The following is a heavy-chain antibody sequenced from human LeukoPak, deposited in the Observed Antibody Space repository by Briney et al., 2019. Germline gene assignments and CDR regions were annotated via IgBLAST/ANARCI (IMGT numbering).Heavy chain of an antibody. V-gene: IGHV3-66*01. CDR3: ARDRRSSSWYSYYYYYYYMDV. J-gene: IGHJ6*03. CDR2: IYSGGST. CDR1: RFTFSSYA. Sequence: GGSLRLSCAASRFTFSSYAMSWVRQAPGKGLEWVSVIYSGGSTYYADSVKGRFTISRDNSKNTLYLQMNSLRAEDTAVYYCARDRRSSSWYSYYYYYYYMDVWGKGTTVTISS. D-gene: IGHD6-13*01.